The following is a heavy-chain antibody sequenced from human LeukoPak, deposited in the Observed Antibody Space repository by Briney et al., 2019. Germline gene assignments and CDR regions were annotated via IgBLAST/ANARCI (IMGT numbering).Heavy chain of an antibody. CDR3: AKDKYNFWSGSNYYYMDV. D-gene: IGHD3-3*01. CDR1: ALTFSTYA. CDR2: ISGGAGST. V-gene: IGHV3-23*01. J-gene: IGHJ6*03. Sequence: PGGSLRLSCAASALTFSTYAMSWVRQAPGKGLECVSVISGGAGSTYYADSVKGRFTISRDNSKNTLYLQMNSLRAEDTAVYYCAKDKYNFWSGSNYYYMDVWGKGTTVTVSS.